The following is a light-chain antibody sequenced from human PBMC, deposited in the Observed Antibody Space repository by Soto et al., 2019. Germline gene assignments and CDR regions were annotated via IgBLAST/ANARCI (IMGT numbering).Light chain of an antibody. J-gene: IGKJ1*01. CDR3: QQYGSSRT. CDR1: QSVSSSY. CDR2: GAS. Sequence: EIVLTQSPGTLSLSPGERVTLSCRASQSVSSSYLAWYQQKPGQAPRLLIYGASSRATGIPDRFSGSGSGTDFTLIISRLEPEDFAVYYCQQYGSSRTFGQGTKVEIK. V-gene: IGKV3-20*01.